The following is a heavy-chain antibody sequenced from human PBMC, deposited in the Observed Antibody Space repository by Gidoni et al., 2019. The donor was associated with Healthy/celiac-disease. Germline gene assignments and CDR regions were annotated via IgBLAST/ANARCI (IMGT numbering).Heavy chain of an antibody. V-gene: IGHV1-8*01. CDR2: MNPNRGNT. Sequence: QVQLVQSGAEVKKHGASVTVSCKASGYTFTSYDINWVRQATGQGLEWMGWMNPNRGNTGYAQKFQGRVTMTSNTSISTAYMELSSLRSEDTAVYYCARVYYYGSGSYDRMGDAFDIWGQGTMVTVSS. CDR3: ARVYYYGSGSYDRMGDAFDI. J-gene: IGHJ3*02. CDR1: GYTFTSYD. D-gene: IGHD3-10*01.